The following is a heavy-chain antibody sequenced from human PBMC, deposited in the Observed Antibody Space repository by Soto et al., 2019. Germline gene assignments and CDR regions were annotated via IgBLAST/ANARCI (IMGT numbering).Heavy chain of an antibody. V-gene: IGHV3-48*03. CDR2: IDSSGSAI. D-gene: IGHD2-2*01. CDR1: GFTFSSYE. J-gene: IGHJ4*02. Sequence: EVQLVESGGGFVQPGGFLRLSCVASGFTFSSYEMNWVRQAPGKGLQWVSYIDSSGSAIYYADSVKGRFTISRDNAKNSLYLQMNSLRAEDTALYYCARGDASGYWGQGTLVTVSS. CDR3: ARGDASGY.